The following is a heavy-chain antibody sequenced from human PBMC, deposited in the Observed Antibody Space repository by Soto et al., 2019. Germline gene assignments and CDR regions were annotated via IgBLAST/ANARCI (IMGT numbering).Heavy chain of an antibody. D-gene: IGHD3-22*01. V-gene: IGHV1-69*01. Sequence: QVQLVQSGAEVKKPGSSVKVSCKASGGTLNTYAINWVRQAPGQGFEWMGGTTPILGTTDYAQKFQGRLTSSADEARNTLYMELRSLTSDDTAVYDCTRSESSDTGDHWGQGTLVVVSS. CDR2: TTPILGTT. J-gene: IGHJ4*02. CDR3: TRSESSDTGDH. CDR1: GGTLNTYA.